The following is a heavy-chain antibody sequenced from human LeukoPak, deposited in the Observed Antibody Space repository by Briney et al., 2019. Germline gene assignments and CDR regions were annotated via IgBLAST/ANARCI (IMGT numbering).Heavy chain of an antibody. CDR3: ARATTVTSKFDS. V-gene: IGHV3-23*01. D-gene: IGHD4-17*01. Sequence: GGSLRLSCAASGFTFTSYVMSWVRQAPGKGLEWVSTITGSADITYYADSVKGRFTISRNNSRNTLYLQMNSLRAEDTAVYYCARATTVTSKFDSWGQGTLVTVSS. J-gene: IGHJ4*02. CDR2: ITGSADIT. CDR1: GFTFTSYV.